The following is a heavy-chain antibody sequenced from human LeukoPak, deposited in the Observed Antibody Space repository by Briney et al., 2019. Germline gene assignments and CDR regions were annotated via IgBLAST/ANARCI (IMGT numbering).Heavy chain of an antibody. J-gene: IGHJ4*02. CDR3: ARGVTTETLDY. CDR2: IRYDGSNK. V-gene: IGHV3-30*02. D-gene: IGHD4-11*01. CDR1: GFTFSSYG. Sequence: GGSLRLSCAASGFTFSSYGMHWVRQAPGKGLEWVAFIRYDGSNKYYADSVKGRFTISRDNAKNSLYLQTNSLRAEDTAVYYCARGVTTETLDYWGQGTLVTVSS.